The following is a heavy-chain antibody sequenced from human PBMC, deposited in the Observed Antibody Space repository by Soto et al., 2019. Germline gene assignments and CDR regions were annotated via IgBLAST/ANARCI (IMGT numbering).Heavy chain of an antibody. CDR3: AKEAYYDFWSGNYGMDV. CDR1: RFTSGYHA. CDR2: ISGSGGST. Sequence: QSGGSLRLSCAASRFTSGYHAMSWVRQAPGKGLEWVSAISGSGGSTYYADSVKGRFTISRDNSKNTLYLQMNSLRAEDTAVYYCAKEAYYDFWSGNYGMDVWGQGTTVTVSS. J-gene: IGHJ6*02. D-gene: IGHD3-3*01. V-gene: IGHV3-23*01.